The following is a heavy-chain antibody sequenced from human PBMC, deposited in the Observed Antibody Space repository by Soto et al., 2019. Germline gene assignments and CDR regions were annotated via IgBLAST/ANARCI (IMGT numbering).Heavy chain of an antibody. Sequence: GGSLRLSCAASGFTFSDYYMSWIRQAPGKGLEWVSYISSSGSTIYYADSVKGRFTISRDNAKNSLYLQMNSLRAEDTAVYYCARECSGGSCYLHYYYYMDVCGKGTTVTVSS. V-gene: IGHV3-11*01. CDR2: ISSSGSTI. J-gene: IGHJ6*03. D-gene: IGHD2-15*01. CDR1: GFTFSDYY. CDR3: ARECSGGSCYLHYYYYMDV.